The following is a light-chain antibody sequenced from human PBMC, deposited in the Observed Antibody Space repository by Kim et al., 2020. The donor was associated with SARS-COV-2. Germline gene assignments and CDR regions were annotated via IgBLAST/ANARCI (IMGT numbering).Light chain of an antibody. CDR3: GTWDSSLSAVV. CDR1: SSNISNNY. J-gene: IGLJ2*01. Sequence: GQKVTICCSRRSSNISNNYVSWYQQLPGTAPKVLIYDNNERPSGIPDRFSGSKSGTSATLGITGLQTGDEADYYCGTWDSSLSAVVFGGGTQLTGL. CDR2: DNN. V-gene: IGLV1-51*01.